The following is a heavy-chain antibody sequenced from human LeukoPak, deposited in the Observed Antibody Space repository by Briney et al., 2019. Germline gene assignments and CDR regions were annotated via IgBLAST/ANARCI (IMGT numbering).Heavy chain of an antibody. D-gene: IGHD3-16*01. CDR3: ASGRGIEPLDY. Sequence: SETLSLTCDVYGGSFSGYYWSWIRQPPGKGLEWIGEINHSGSTNYNPSLKSRVTISVDTSKNQFSLKLSSVTAADTAVYYCASGRGIEPLDYWGQGTLVTVSS. CDR1: GGSFSGYY. J-gene: IGHJ4*02. CDR2: INHSGST. V-gene: IGHV4-34*01.